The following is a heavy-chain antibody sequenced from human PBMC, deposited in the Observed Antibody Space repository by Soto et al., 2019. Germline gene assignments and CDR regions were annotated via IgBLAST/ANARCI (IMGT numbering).Heavy chain of an antibody. CDR3: ARSAPMDAGDKYYYDF. J-gene: IGHJ4*02. V-gene: IGHV1-69*13. CDR1: GGTFSTFG. Sequence: PPASVKVSCKASGGTFSTFGISWVRQAPGQGLEWMGGIIPFFGTAKYSQKFEDRITITADESTNTVYMDLRSLTSEDTAIYYCARSAPMDAGDKYYYDFWGQGALVTVSS. CDR2: IIPFFGTA. D-gene: IGHD3-16*01.